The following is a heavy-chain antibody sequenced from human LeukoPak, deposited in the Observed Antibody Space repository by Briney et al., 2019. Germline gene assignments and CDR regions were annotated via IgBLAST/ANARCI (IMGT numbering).Heavy chain of an antibody. V-gene: IGHV4-39*07. CDR2: IYYSGST. J-gene: IGHJ4*02. Sequence: SETLSLTCTVSGGPISSSSYYWGWIRQPPGKGLEWIGSIYYSGSTYYNPSLKSRVTISVDTSKNQFSLKLSSVTAADTAVYYCAREVSWYSSSWYEGNDYWGQGTLVTVSS. CDR1: GGPISSSSYY. CDR3: AREVSWYSSSWYEGNDY. D-gene: IGHD6-13*01.